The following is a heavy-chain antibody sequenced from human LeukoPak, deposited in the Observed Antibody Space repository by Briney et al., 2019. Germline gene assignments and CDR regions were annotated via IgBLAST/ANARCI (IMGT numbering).Heavy chain of an antibody. J-gene: IGHJ4*02. Sequence: SETLSLTCTVSGGSISSYYWSRIRQPPGKGLEWIGYIYYSGSTNYNPSLKSRVTISVDTSKNQFSLKLSSVTAADTAVYYCAREGPKNKWELLSHFDHWGQGTLVTVSS. V-gene: IGHV4-59*01. CDR1: GGSISSYY. CDR2: IYYSGST. D-gene: IGHD1-26*01. CDR3: AREGPKNKWELLSHFDH.